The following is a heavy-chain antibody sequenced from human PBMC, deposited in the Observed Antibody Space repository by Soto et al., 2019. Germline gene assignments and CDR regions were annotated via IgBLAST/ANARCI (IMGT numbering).Heavy chain of an antibody. CDR3: VRRVSANYDY. D-gene: IGHD1-7*01. V-gene: IGHV3-64*01. Sequence: EVQLAESGGGMVQPGGSLRLSCVASGFTFSSYDMHWVRQAPGKGLEYVSSISSNGDTTYYGNSVKGRFTISRDNSKNTLYLQMGSLRAEDMAVYYCVRRVSANYDYWGQGTLVTVSS. J-gene: IGHJ4*02. CDR1: GFTFSSYD. CDR2: ISSNGDTT.